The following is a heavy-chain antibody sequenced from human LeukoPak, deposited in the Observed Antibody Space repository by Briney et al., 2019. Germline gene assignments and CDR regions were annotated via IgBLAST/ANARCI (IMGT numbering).Heavy chain of an antibody. CDR2: IYPGDSDT. CDR3: ARVNGRFRVGMKGAFDI. D-gene: IGHD2-21*01. J-gene: IGHJ3*02. V-gene: IGHV5-51*01. CDR1: GSTFTSYW. Sequence: GASLQISGQGSGSTFTSYWIGWVRQLPGKGLEWMGIIYPGDSDTRYSPSFQGQVSISADKSTSTAYLQWSSLKASDTAMYYCARVNGRFRVGMKGAFDIWGQGTMVTVSS.